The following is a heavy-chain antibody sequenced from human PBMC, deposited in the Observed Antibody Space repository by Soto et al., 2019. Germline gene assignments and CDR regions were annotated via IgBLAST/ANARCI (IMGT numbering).Heavy chain of an antibody. CDR1: GGSFSGYY. V-gene: IGHV4-34*01. J-gene: IGHJ5*02. D-gene: IGHD2-15*01. Sequence: PSETLSLTCAVYGGSFSGYYWSWIRQPPGKGLEWIGEINHSGSTNYNPSLKSRVTISVDTSKNQFSLKLSSVTAADTAVYYCARVLGYCSGGSCWGGWFDPWGKGTLVTVSS. CDR2: INHSGST. CDR3: ARVLGYCSGGSCWGGWFDP.